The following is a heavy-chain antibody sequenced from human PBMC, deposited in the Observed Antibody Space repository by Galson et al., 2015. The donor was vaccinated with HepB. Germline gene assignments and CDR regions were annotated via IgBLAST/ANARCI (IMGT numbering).Heavy chain of an antibody. CDR3: ARPYSSSWYSALSLGS. CDR1: GFTFSRFSSYS. V-gene: IGHV3-7*03. J-gene: IGHJ5*02. Sequence: SLRLSCAASGFTFSRFSSYSMSWVRQAPGKGLEWVANIGQDGREIYYVDSVKGRFTISRDNAKNSLYLQMNTLRAEDTAVYYCARPYSSSWYSALSLGSWGQGTLVAVSS. D-gene: IGHD6-13*01. CDR2: IGQDGREI.